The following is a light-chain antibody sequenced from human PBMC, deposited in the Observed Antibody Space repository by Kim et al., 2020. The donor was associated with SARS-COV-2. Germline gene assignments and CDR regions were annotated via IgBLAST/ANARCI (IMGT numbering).Light chain of an antibody. CDR3: QQSGSSPWT. J-gene: IGKJ1*01. V-gene: IGKV3-20*01. Sequence: DILLTQSPSTLSLSPGDRATLSCRASQSVARYYLDWYQQKPGQAPRLLIYGVSSRATAIPDRLSGRGTGTVFTLTISRWGPEVFAVYFWQQSGSSPWTFGHGTTVDI. CDR2: GVS. CDR1: QSVARYY.